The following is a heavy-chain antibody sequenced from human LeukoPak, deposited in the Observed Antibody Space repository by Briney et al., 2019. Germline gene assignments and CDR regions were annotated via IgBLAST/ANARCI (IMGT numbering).Heavy chain of an antibody. CDR3: ANTLLGYCSSTSCLSGGAFDY. J-gene: IGHJ4*02. D-gene: IGHD2-2*01. CDR1: GFTFSSNW. V-gene: IGHV3-74*01. Sequence: GGSLRLSCAASGFTFSSNWMHWVRQAPEKGLVWVSRINSDGSNTNYADSVKGRFTISRDNSKNTLYLQMNSLRAEDTAVYYCANTLLGYCSSTSCLSGGAFDYWGQGTLVTVSS. CDR2: INSDGSNT.